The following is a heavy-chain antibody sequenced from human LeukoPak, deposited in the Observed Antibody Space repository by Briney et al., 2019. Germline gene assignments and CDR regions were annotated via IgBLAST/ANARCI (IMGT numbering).Heavy chain of an antibody. Sequence: ASVKVSCKAFGYTFIGYDMHWVRQAPGQGLQWMGWMNPNSGVTNYAQKVQGRVTMTRDTSISTAYMELSGLRYDDTAVYYCARDFMVRGVTTPDYWGQGTLVTVSS. V-gene: IGHV1-2*02. CDR3: ARDFMVRGVTTPDY. CDR2: MNPNSGVT. J-gene: IGHJ4*02. D-gene: IGHD3-10*01. CDR1: GYTFIGYD.